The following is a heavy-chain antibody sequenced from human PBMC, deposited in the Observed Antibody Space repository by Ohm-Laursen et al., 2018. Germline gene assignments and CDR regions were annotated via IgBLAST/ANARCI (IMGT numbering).Heavy chain of an antibody. V-gene: IGHV1-18*04. D-gene: IGHD1-26*01. Sequence: GASVKVSCKASGYTFTGYYMHWVRQAPGRGLEWVAWISAHDGQRNYARNFQGRVTVTTDTSTSTGYMEIENLRFDDTATYYCFGWPGSLSAWGQGTLVTVSS. CDR2: ISAHDGQR. J-gene: IGHJ5*02. CDR1: GYTFTGYY. CDR3: FGWPGSLSA.